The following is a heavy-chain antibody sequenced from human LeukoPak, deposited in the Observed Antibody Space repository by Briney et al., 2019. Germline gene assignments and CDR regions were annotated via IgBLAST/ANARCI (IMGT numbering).Heavy chain of an antibody. Sequence: GGSLRLSCAASGFTFSKRGMRWVRQAPGKGLEWVAFIQYDAANKYYAASVKGRFTISRDNSKNTMFLQMNSLRVEDTAVYYCVKGAKGDAFDIWGQGTMVTVSS. D-gene: IGHD4/OR15-4a*01. CDR2: IQYDAANK. CDR1: GFTFSKRG. J-gene: IGHJ3*02. V-gene: IGHV3-30*02. CDR3: VKGAKGDAFDI.